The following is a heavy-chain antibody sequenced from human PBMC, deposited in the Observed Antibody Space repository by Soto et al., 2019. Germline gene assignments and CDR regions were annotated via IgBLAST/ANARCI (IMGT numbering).Heavy chain of an antibody. V-gene: IGHV4-59*01. Sequence: SETLSLTCTVSGGSISSYYWSWIRQPPGKGLEWIGYIYYSGSTNYNPSLKSRVTISVDTSKNQFSLKLSSVTAADTAVYYCARDRDLYSSSWYGWFDPWGQGTLVTVSS. CDR1: GGSISSYY. D-gene: IGHD6-13*01. CDR3: ARDRDLYSSSWYGWFDP. J-gene: IGHJ5*02. CDR2: IYYSGST.